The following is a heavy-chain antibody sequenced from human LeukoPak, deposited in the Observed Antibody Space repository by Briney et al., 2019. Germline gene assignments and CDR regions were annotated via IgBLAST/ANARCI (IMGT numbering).Heavy chain of an antibody. J-gene: IGHJ4*02. CDR2: ISGSGGST. V-gene: IGHV3-23*01. CDR3: ANNGYCSGGSCYSY. D-gene: IGHD2-15*01. CDR1: GFTFSSYG. Sequence: GGSLRLSCAASGFTFSSYGMSWVRQAPGKGLEWVSAISGSGGSTYYADSVKGRFTISRDNSKNTLYLQMNSLRAEDTAVYYCANNGYCSGGSCYSYWGQGTLVTVSS.